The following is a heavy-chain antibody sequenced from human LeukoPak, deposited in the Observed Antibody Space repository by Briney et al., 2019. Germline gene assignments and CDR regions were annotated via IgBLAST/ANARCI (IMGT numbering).Heavy chain of an antibody. Sequence: GASVTVSCKVSGYTLTELSMHWVRQAPGKGLEWMGGFDPEDGETIYAQKFQGRVTMTEDTSTDTAYMELSSLRSEDTAVYYCATLPVVVTAIHYGMDVWGQGTTVTVSS. D-gene: IGHD2-21*02. CDR2: FDPEDGET. CDR1: GYTLTELS. J-gene: IGHJ6*02. V-gene: IGHV1-24*01. CDR3: ATLPVVVTAIHYGMDV.